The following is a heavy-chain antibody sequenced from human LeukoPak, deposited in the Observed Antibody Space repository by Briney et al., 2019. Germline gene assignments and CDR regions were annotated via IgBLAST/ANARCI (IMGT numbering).Heavy chain of an antibody. CDR1: GFTFSSYE. D-gene: IGHD2-2*01. J-gene: IGHJ6*04. CDR2: ISSSGSTI. Sequence: GGSQRLSCAASGFTFSSYEMNWVRQAPGKGLEWVSYISSSGSTIYYADSVKGRFTISRDNAKNSLYLQMNSLRAEDTAVYYCARDGVVVPAAIYNYCYGMDVWGKGTTVTVSS. CDR3: ARDGVVVPAAIYNYCYGMDV. V-gene: IGHV3-48*03.